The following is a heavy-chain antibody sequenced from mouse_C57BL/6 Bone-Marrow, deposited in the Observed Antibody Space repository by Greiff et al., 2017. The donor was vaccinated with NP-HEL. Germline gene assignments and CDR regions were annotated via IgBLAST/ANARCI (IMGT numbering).Heavy chain of an antibody. Sequence: QVQLQQPGAELVMPGASVKLSCKASGYTFTSYWMHWVKQRPGQGLEWIGEIDPSDSYTNYNQKFKGKSTLTVDKSSSTAYMQLSSLTSEDSAVYDCARRAIYYDPAWFAYWGQGTLVTVSA. D-gene: IGHD2-4*01. CDR2: IDPSDSYT. J-gene: IGHJ3*01. V-gene: IGHV1-69*01. CDR3: ARRAIYYDPAWFAY. CDR1: GYTFTSYW.